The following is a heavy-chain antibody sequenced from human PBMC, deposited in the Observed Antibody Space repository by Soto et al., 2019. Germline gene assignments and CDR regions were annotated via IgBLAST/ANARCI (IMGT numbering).Heavy chain of an antibody. CDR2: FDPEDGET. CDR3: ATWGVSYHPLYYFDY. V-gene: IGHV1-24*01. J-gene: IGHJ4*02. Sequence: ASVKVSCKVSGYTLTELSMHWVRPAPGKGLEWMGGFDPEDGETIYAQKFQGRVTMTEDTSTDTAYMGLSSLRSEDTAVYYCATWGVSYHPLYYFDYWGQGTLVTVSS. D-gene: IGHD1-26*01. CDR1: GYTLTELS.